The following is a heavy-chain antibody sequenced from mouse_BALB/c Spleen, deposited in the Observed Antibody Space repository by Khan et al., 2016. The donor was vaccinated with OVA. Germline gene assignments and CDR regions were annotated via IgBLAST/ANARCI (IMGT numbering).Heavy chain of an antibody. CDR1: GLNIKDTY. J-gene: IGHJ2*01. Sequence: EVQLQESGAELVKSGATVKLSCTASGLNIKDTYMHWLKQWPEQGLEWIGRIDPPNGDTKSDPKFQGKENITTKTSANTAYLQLSSRASEDTAVYYCARMARKWGQGTTLTVSS. V-gene: IGHV14-3*02. CDR2: IDPPNGDT. CDR3: ARMARK.